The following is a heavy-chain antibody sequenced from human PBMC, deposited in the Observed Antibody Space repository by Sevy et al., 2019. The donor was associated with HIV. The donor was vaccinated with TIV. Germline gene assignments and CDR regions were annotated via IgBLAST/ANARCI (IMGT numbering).Heavy chain of an antibody. CDR3: ARGHMVQGVIEDYFDY. Sequence: SETLSLTCAVSGGSISSGGYSWSWIRQPPGKGLEWIGYIYHSGSTYYNPSLKSRVTISVDRSKNQFSLKLSSVTAADTAVYYCARGHMVQGVIEDYFDYWGQGTLVTVSS. D-gene: IGHD3-10*01. CDR1: GGSISSGGYS. V-gene: IGHV4-30-2*01. CDR2: IYHSGST. J-gene: IGHJ4*02.